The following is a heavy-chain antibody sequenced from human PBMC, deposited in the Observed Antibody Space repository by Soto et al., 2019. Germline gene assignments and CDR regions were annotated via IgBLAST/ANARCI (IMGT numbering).Heavy chain of an antibody. CDR3: AHAFGGRSLC. J-gene: IGHJ4*02. V-gene: IGHV2-5*02. D-gene: IGHD1-26*01. CDR2: IYWDDSK. CDR1: GFSLPTDRVG. Sequence: QITLKESGPTLVKPTQTLTLTCTFSGFSLPTDRVGVGWIRQPPGKALEWLAVIYWDDSKTYSPSLKSRLTITKDTSKKQVALTMTDMDPVDTATYYCAHAFGGRSLCWGQGFLVTVSS.